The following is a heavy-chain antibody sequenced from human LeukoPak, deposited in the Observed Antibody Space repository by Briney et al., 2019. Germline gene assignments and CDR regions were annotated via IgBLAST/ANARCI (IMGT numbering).Heavy chain of an antibody. CDR1: GYTFTSYY. D-gene: IGHD5-18*01. CDR3: ARDTHFRLWQIIGFDY. V-gene: IGHV1-46*01. Sequence: VASVKVSCKASGYTFTSYYMHWVRQAPGQGLGWMGIINPSGGSTSYAQKFQGRVTMTRDTSTSTVYMELSSLRSEDTAVYYCARDTHFRLWQIIGFDYWGQGTLVTVSS. J-gene: IGHJ4*02. CDR2: INPSGGST.